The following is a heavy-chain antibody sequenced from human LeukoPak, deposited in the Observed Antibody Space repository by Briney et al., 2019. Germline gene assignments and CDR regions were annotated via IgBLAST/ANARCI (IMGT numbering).Heavy chain of an antibody. D-gene: IGHD3-22*01. CDR1: GFTFSDYT. Sequence: GSLRLSCAASGFTFSDYTMNWIRQPPGKGLEWIGEINHGGSTNYNPSLKSRVTISVDTSKNQISLKLSSVTAADTAVYYCARGGGDSSGYYYDYWGQGTLVTVSS. CDR2: INHGGST. V-gene: IGHV4-34*01. J-gene: IGHJ4*02. CDR3: ARGGGDSSGYYYDY.